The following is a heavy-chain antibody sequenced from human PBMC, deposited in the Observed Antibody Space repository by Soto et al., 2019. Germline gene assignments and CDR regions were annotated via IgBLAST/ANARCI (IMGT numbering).Heavy chain of an antibody. CDR3: ARRGYCSGGSCFSAPFDI. J-gene: IGHJ3*02. V-gene: IGHV5-51*01. Sequence: GESLKISCKGSGYSFTSYWIGWVRQMPGKGLEWMAIIYPGDSDARYSPSFQGQVTISADKSISTAYLQWSGLKASDTAMYYCARRGYCSGGSCFSAPFDIWGQGTMVTVSS. D-gene: IGHD2-15*01. CDR2: IYPGDSDA. CDR1: GYSFTSYW.